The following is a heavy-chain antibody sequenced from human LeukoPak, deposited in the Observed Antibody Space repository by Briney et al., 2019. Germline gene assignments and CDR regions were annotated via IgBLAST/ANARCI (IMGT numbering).Heavy chain of an antibody. CDR3: TTLTTFYYYYYMDV. CDR1: GFTFSSYS. CDR2: IKSKTDGGTT. D-gene: IGHD1-26*01. J-gene: IGHJ6*03. V-gene: IGHV3-15*01. Sequence: PGGSLRLSCAASGFTFSSYSMNWVRQAPGKGLEWVGRIKSKTDGGTTDYAAPVKGRFTISRDDSKNTLYLQMNSLKTEDTAVYYCTTLTTFYYYYYMDVWGKGTTVTVSS.